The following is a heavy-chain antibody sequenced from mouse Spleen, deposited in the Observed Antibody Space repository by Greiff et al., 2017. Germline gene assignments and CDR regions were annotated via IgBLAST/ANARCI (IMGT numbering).Heavy chain of an antibody. CDR2: IDPENGDT. CDR3: TTKYGNYVAY. V-gene: IGHV14-4*01. J-gene: IGHJ3*01. D-gene: IGHD2-10*02. Sequence: EVQLQESGAELVRPGASVKLSCTASGFNIKDDYMHWVKQRPEQGLEWIGWIDPENGDTEYASKFQGKATITADTSSNTAYLQLSSLTSEDTAVYYCTTKYGNYVAYWGQGTLVTVSA. CDR1: GFNIKDDY.